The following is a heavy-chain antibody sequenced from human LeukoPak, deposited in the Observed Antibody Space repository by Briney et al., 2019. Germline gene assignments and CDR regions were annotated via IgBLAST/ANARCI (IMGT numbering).Heavy chain of an antibody. D-gene: IGHD4-11*01. V-gene: IGHV5-51*01. CDR2: IYPGDSDT. J-gene: IGHJ4*02. Sequence: PGASLQISCKGSGYIFTSYWIGWGRQLPGKGLEGMGIIYPGDSDTRDSPSFQGEVTISADKSISTAYLQWSSLKASDTAMYYCARRHSNYVYFDYWGQGTLVTVSS. CDR3: ARRHSNYVYFDY. CDR1: GYIFTSYW.